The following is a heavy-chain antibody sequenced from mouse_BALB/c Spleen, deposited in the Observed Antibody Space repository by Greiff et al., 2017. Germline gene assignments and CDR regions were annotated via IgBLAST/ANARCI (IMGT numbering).Heavy chain of an antibody. J-gene: IGHJ1*01. D-gene: IGHD2-2*01. V-gene: IGHV1-82*01. CDR2: IYPGDGDT. CDR1: GYAFSSSW. CDR3: ARGGYYWYFDV. Sequence: VQLQQSGPELVKPGASVKISCKASGYAFSSSWMNWVKQRPGQGLEWIGRIYPGDGDTNYNGKFKGKATLTADKSSSTAYMQLSSLTSVDSAVYFCARGGYYWYFDVWGAGTTVTVSS.